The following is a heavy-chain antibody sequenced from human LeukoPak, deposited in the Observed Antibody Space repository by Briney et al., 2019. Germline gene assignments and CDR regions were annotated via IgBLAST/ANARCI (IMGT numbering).Heavy chain of an antibody. Sequence: SETLSLTCAVYGGSFSGCYWSWIRQPPGKGLEWIGEINHSGSSNYNPSLKSRVTISVDTSKNQFSLKLSSVTAADTAVYYCATRTYYYDNPALSHEYWGQGTLVTVSS. J-gene: IGHJ4*02. CDR2: INHSGSS. CDR3: ATRTYYYDNPALSHEY. CDR1: GGSFSGCY. D-gene: IGHD3-22*01. V-gene: IGHV4-34*01.